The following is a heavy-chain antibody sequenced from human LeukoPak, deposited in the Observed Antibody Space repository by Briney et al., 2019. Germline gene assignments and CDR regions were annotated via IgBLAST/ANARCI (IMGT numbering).Heavy chain of an antibody. D-gene: IGHD3-22*01. J-gene: IGHJ3*02. CDR3: ARGRSGYGPFDAFDI. V-gene: IGHV3-23*01. CDR1: GYTFSSYT. CDR2: ISGSGANT. Sequence: GGSLRLSCTASGYTFSSYTMTWVRQAPGEGLEWVSAISGSGANTYYADSVKGRFAASRDNSKDTLYLQMRSLRAEDTAVYYCARGRSGYGPFDAFDIWGHGTWVTVSS.